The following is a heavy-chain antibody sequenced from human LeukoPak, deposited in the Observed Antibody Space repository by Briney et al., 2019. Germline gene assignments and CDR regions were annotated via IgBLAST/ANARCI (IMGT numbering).Heavy chain of an antibody. CDR3: PTTPDDGDYYFDS. J-gene: IGHJ4*02. CDR2: FDYEDDES. V-gene: IGHV1-24*01. D-gene: IGHD4-17*01. Sequence: ASAKVSCKVSGYTLTELSMHWVRQATGKELEWLGGFDYEDDESIYAQKFQDRLTMTEDTSTNTAYIELSSLRYEATAVYYFPTTPDDGDYYFDSWGQGTLVT. CDR1: GYTLTELS.